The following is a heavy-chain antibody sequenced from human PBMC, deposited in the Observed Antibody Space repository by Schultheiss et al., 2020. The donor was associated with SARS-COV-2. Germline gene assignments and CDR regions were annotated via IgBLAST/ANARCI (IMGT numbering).Heavy chain of an antibody. Sequence: GGSLRLSCAASGFTFDDYAMHWVRQAPGKGLEWVSGISSSGGSTYYADSVKGRFTISRDNSNNMLYLQMNSLRAEDTAVYYCARGDSSGYDYDYWGQGTLVTVSS. CDR1: GFTFDDYA. D-gene: IGHD3-22*01. V-gene: IGHV3-23*01. CDR2: ISSSGGST. CDR3: ARGDSSGYDYDY. J-gene: IGHJ4*02.